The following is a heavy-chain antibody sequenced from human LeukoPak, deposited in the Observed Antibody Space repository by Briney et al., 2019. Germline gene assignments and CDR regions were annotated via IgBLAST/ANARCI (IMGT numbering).Heavy chain of an antibody. CDR3: ARSGGYYGSGTYYIDFDY. D-gene: IGHD3-10*01. V-gene: IGHV3-11*01. J-gene: IGHJ4*02. CDR2: SSSTGRTI. Sequence: GGSLRLSCAASGFTLSDYYMSWIRQAPGKGLEWVSYSSSTGRTINYADSVKGRFTISRDNAKNSLYLQMNSLRAEDTAVYCCARSGGYYGSGTYYIDFDYWGQGTLVTVSS. CDR1: GFTLSDYY.